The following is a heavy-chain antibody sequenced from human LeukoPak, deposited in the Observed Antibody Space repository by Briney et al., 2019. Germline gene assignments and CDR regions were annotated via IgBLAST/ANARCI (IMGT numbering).Heavy chain of an antibody. D-gene: IGHD2-8*01. V-gene: IGHV3-23*01. Sequence: PGGSLRPSCAASGFTFSSYAMSWVRQAPGKGLEWVSAISGSGGSTYYADSVKGRFTISRDNSKNTLYLQMNSLRAEDTAVYYCAKKTRYCTNGVCWMDVWGKGTTVTVSS. J-gene: IGHJ6*04. CDR1: GFTFSSYA. CDR3: AKKTRYCTNGVCWMDV. CDR2: ISGSGGST.